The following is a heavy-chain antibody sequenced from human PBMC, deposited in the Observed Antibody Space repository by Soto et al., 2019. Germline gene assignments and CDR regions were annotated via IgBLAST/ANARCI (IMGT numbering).Heavy chain of an antibody. CDR3: GRDMDV. CDR1: GFTFSNSW. J-gene: IGHJ6*02. CDR2: IKQDGSVK. V-gene: IGHV3-7*01. Sequence: GGSLRLSCAASGFTFSNSWMSWVRQAPGKGPEWVANIKQDGSVKQYVDSVKGRFTISRDNAKNSLYLQMNSLRVDDTAVYFCGRDMDVWGQGTTVTV.